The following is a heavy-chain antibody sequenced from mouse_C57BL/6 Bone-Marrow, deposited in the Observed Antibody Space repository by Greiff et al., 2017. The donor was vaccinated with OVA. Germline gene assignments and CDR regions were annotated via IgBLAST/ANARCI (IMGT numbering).Heavy chain of an antibody. Sequence: QVQLQQPGAELVKPGASVKLSCKASGYTFTSYWMHWVKQRPGQGLEWIGRIHPNSGSTNYNEKFKSKATLTVDKSSSTAYMQLSSLTSEDSAVYYCARRGLRRFYAMDYWGQGTSVTVSS. CDR2: IHPNSGST. D-gene: IGHD2-4*01. V-gene: IGHV1-64*01. CDR3: ARRGLRRFYAMDY. CDR1: GYTFTSYW. J-gene: IGHJ4*01.